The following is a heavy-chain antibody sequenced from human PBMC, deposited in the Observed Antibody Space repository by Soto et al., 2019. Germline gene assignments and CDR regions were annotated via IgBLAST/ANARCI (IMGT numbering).Heavy chain of an antibody. CDR2: IHYSGST. CDR3: ARGGVAARKGRWFDP. CDR1: GGSISSYY. D-gene: IGHD6-25*01. J-gene: IGHJ5*02. V-gene: IGHV4-59*01. Sequence: PSETLSLTCTVSGGSISSYYWGWIRQSPGKGLEWIGYIHYSGSTNYNPSLRSRVTISVDTPKNQFSLKVNSMTAADTAIYYCARGGVAARKGRWFDPWGQGTLVTVSS.